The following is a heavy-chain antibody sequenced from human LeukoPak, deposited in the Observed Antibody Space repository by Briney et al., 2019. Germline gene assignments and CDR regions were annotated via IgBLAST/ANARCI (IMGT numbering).Heavy chain of an antibody. CDR3: ASKYYYDSSGYLN. CDR2: IYYSGST. CDR1: GGSISSYY. J-gene: IGHJ4*02. V-gene: IGHV4-59*01. Sequence: SETLSLTCTVSGGSISSYYWSWIRQPPGKGLEWIGYIYYSGSTNYNPSLKSRVAISVDTSKNQFSLKLSSVTAADTAVYYCASKYYYDSSGYLNWGQGTLVTVSS. D-gene: IGHD3-22*01.